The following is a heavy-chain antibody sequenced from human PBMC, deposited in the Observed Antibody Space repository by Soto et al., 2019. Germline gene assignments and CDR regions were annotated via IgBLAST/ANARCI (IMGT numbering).Heavy chain of an antibody. D-gene: IGHD2-15*01. CDR3: ARDLGGWPDY. Sequence: GASVKVSCKTFGYSFTGYYIHWVRQAPGQGLEWMGWVNPNSGVTNYAQKFQGWVTMTRDTSIDTAYMELSRLKYDDTAVYYCARDLGGWPDYWGQGTLVTVSS. CDR1: GYSFTGYY. J-gene: IGHJ4*02. CDR2: VNPNSGVT. V-gene: IGHV1-2*04.